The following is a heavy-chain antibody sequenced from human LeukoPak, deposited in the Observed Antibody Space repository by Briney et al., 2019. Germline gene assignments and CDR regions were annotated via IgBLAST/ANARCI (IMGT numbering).Heavy chain of an antibody. Sequence: SETLSLTCAVSGGSINSGDYYWTWIRQPPGKGLEWIGYIYYSGSTNYNPSLKSQVTISVDTSKNQFSLKLSSVTAADTAVYYCARGLRGYNWFDPWGQGTLVTVSS. CDR3: ARGLRGYNWFDP. CDR2: IYYSGST. V-gene: IGHV4-61*08. CDR1: GGSINSGDYY. D-gene: IGHD3-16*01. J-gene: IGHJ5*02.